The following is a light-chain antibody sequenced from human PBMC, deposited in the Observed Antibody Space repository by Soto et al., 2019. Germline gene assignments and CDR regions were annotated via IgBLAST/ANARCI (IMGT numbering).Light chain of an antibody. CDR3: QQRNVWPPVT. V-gene: IGKV3-11*01. Sequence: SLSPGERATLSCRASPSVTNFLAWYQQKPGQAPRLLIYGAFNRATGIPARFSGSGSGTDFTLTISSLEPEDSAVYYCQQRNVWPPVTFGQGTRLEIK. J-gene: IGKJ5*01. CDR1: PSVTNF. CDR2: GAF.